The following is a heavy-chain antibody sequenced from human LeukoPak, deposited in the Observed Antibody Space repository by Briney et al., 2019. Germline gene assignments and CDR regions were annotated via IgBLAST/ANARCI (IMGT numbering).Heavy chain of an antibody. CDR2: IYTSGST. V-gene: IGHV4-4*07. D-gene: IGHD6-13*01. Sequence: SETLSLTCTVSGGSISSYCWSWIRQPAGKGLEWIGRIYTSGSTNYNPSLKSRVTMSVDTSKNQFSLKLSSVTAADTAVYYCARETSSSWYWSYYYMDVWGKGTTVTISS. CDR3: ARETSSSWYWSYYYMDV. CDR1: GGSISSYC. J-gene: IGHJ6*03.